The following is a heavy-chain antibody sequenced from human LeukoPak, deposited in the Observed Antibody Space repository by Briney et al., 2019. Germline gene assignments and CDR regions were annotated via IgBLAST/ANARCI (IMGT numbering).Heavy chain of an antibody. CDR2: TYYRLKWYT. CDR3: ARLGSGSNY. CDR1: GDSVSSNSAA. V-gene: IGHV6-1*01. D-gene: IGHD3-10*01. Sequence: SQTLSLTCAISGDSVSSNSAAWNWIRQPPSRGLEWLGRTYYRLKWYTEYAVSVKSRITINPDTSKNQFSLQLSSVNPEDTAVYYCARLGSGSNYWGQGTLVTVSS. J-gene: IGHJ4*02.